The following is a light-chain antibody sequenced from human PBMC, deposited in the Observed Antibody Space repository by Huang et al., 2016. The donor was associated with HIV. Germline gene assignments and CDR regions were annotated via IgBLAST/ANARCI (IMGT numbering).Light chain of an antibody. CDR2: GAS. CDR3: QQYNSYPYT. V-gene: IGKV1-5*01. J-gene: IGKJ2*01. CDR1: QRISSC. Sequence: DIQMTQSPSPLSASRGDRVTITCRASQRISSCLAWFQQKPGQAQKLLMFGASSLESGVPSRFSGSGSVKEFSLTSSSLRPDDYGTYFCQQYNSYPYTFGQGTKLEIK.